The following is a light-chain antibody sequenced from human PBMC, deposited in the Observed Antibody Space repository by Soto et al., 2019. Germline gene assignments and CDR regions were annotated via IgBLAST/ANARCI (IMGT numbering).Light chain of an antibody. V-gene: IGKV3-15*01. CDR3: QQYEAWYT. CDR1: QSVFSN. Sequence: EIVMTQSPATLSVSPGERATLSCRASQSVFSNLAWYQQKPGQAPRLLIYGASTRATGVPARFSGSGSGTDFTLTISILQSEDFALYFCQQYEAWYTFGQGTKLEIK. J-gene: IGKJ2*01. CDR2: GAS.